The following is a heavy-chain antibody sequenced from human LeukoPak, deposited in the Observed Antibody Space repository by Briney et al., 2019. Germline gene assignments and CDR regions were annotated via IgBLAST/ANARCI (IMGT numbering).Heavy chain of an antibody. CDR1: GFTFSNYA. Sequence: GGSLRLSCVASGFTFSNYAMTWVRHAPRKGLETVTGISSNSYIHYADSAKGRFTVSRDNAENSLYLQMNSLRAEDTAVYYCARLPGYYYYYYYMDVWGKGTMVTVSS. CDR3: ARLPGYYYYYYYMDV. J-gene: IGHJ6*03. CDR2: ISSNSYI. V-gene: IGHV3-21*01.